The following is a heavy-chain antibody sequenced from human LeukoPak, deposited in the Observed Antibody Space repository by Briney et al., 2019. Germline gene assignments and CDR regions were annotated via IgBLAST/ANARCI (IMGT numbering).Heavy chain of an antibody. Sequence: QTGGSLRLSCAASGLTFCSYAMSWVRQAPGKGLEWVSAISGCGGYTYYADSVKGRFTISGDNPKNSLYLQMNSLRAEDTAVYYCATGSFSSGWYNWGQGTLVTVSS. CDR3: ATGSFSSGWYN. J-gene: IGHJ4*02. V-gene: IGHV3-23*01. CDR1: GLTFCSYA. D-gene: IGHD6-19*01. CDR2: ISGCGGYT.